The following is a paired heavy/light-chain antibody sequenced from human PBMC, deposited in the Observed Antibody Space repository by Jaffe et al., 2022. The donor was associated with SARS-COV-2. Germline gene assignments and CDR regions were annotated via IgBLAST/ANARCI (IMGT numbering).Heavy chain of an antibody. CDR1: GGSITSGSYY. D-gene: IGHD3-3*01. CDR2: IYTRGST. J-gene: IGHJ6*02. CDR3: ARDGSFFGVDGYYYYGMDV. Sequence: QVQLQESGPGLVKPSQTLSLTCTVSGGSITSGSYYWSWIRQPAGKGLEWIGRIYTRGSTNYNPSLKSRVTISIDTSKNQFSLKLSSVTAADTAVYYCARDGSFFGVDGYYYYGMDVWGQGTTVTVSS. V-gene: IGHV4-61*02.
Light chain of an antibody. V-gene: IGKV1-12*01. Sequence: DIQMTQSPSAVSASVGDRVTITCRASQDVSRWLAWYQQKPGKAPDLLIFAASSLQSGVPSRFSGSGSGTDFTLTISSLQPEDFATYYCQQAIDFPWTFGQGTKVEIK. CDR1: QDVSRW. J-gene: IGKJ1*01. CDR3: QQAIDFPWT. CDR2: AAS.